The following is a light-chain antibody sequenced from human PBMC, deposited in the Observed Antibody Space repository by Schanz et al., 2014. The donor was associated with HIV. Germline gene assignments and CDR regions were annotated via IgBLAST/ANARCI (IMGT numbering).Light chain of an antibody. V-gene: IGKV3-15*01. Sequence: EIVMTQSPATLSVSPGERATLSCRASQSVSNNLAWYQQKPGQAPRLLIYGASTRATGIPVRFSGSGSGTEFTLTISSLQSEDFAVYYCQQYNNWPRTFGQGTKVEI. J-gene: IGKJ1*01. CDR2: GAS. CDR1: QSVSNN. CDR3: QQYNNWPRT.